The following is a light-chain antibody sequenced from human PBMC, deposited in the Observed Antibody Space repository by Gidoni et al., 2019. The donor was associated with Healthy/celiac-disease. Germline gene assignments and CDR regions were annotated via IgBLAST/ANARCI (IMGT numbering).Light chain of an antibody. V-gene: IGKV3-11*01. CDR1: QSVSSY. Sequence: DIVWTQSPATLYLSPGERATLSCRASQSVSSYLAWYQQKPGQAPRSLIYDATNRAPGIPARFRGSGSGTDFTLTISSLEPDDFAVYYCQQRSNWPPWTFGQGTKVEIK. CDR2: DAT. CDR3: QQRSNWPPWT. J-gene: IGKJ1*01.